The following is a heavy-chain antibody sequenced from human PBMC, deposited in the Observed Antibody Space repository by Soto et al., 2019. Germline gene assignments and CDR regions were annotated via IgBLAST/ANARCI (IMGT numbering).Heavy chain of an antibody. CDR1: GFTFSNAW. D-gene: IGHD2-15*01. CDR3: TTDSGIVVVVAATGPFPRDN. V-gene: IGHV3-15*01. J-gene: IGHJ4*02. Sequence: GGSLRLSCAASGFTFSNAWMSWVRQAPGKGLEWVGRIKSKTDGGTTDYAAPVKGRFTISRDDSKNTLYLQMNSLKTEDTAVYYCTTDSGIVVVVAATGPFPRDNWGQGTLVTVSS. CDR2: IKSKTDGGTT.